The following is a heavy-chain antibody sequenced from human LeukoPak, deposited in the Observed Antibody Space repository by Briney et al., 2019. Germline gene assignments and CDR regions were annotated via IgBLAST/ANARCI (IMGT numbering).Heavy chain of an antibody. Sequence: PSETLSLTCAVYGGSFSGYYWSWIRQPPGKGLEWIGEINHSGSTNYNPSLKSRVTISVDTSKNQFSLKLSSVTAADTAVYYCARGSSTVTTSFDYWGQGTLVTVSS. D-gene: IGHD4-17*01. J-gene: IGHJ4*02. CDR3: ARGSSTVTTSFDY. V-gene: IGHV4-34*01. CDR1: GGSFSGYY. CDR2: INHSGST.